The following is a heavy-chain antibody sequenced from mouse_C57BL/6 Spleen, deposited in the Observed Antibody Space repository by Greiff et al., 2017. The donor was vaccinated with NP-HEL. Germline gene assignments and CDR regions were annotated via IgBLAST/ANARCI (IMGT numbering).Heavy chain of an antibody. CDR1: GYTFTSYW. J-gene: IGHJ2*01. Sequence: QVQLKQPGAELVRPGSSVKLSCKASGYTFTSYWMHWVKQRPIQGLEWIGNIDPSDSETHYNQKFKDKATLTVDKSSSTAYMQLSSLTSEDSAVYYCARFGQYYLDYWGQGTTLTVSS. CDR3: ARFGQYYLDY. CDR2: IDPSDSET. V-gene: IGHV1-52*01.